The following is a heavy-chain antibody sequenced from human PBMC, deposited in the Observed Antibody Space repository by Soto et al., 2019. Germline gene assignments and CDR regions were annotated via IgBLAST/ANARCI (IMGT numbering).Heavy chain of an antibody. CDR2: IYHSGST. CDR3: ARGRVLLWFGETYSFAY. CDR1: GGSISSSNW. Sequence: QVQLQESGPGLVKPSGTLSLTCAVSGGSISSSNWWSWVRQPPGKGLEWIGEIYHSGSTNYNPSLKSRVTISENKSKTQFSLQLSSVTAAGPAVYDCARGRVLLWFGETYSFAYWGQGTLVTVSS. D-gene: IGHD3-10*01. V-gene: IGHV4-4*02. J-gene: IGHJ4*02.